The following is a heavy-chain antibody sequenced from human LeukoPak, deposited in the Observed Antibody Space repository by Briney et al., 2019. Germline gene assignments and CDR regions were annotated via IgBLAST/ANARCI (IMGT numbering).Heavy chain of an antibody. Sequence: GASVKASCKASGYTFTSYDINWVRQATGQGLEWMGWMNPNSGNTGYAQKFQGRVTITRNTSISTAYMELSSLRSEDTAVYYCSAAGTDAFDIWGQGTMVTVSS. CDR1: GYTFTSYD. V-gene: IGHV1-8*03. CDR2: MNPNSGNT. J-gene: IGHJ3*02. D-gene: IGHD6-13*01. CDR3: SAAGTDAFDI.